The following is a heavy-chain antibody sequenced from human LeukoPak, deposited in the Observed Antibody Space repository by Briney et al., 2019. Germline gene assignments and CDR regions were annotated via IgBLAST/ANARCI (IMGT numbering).Heavy chain of an antibody. CDR3: ARDLQPMTYYYDSSGYYNADY. CDR2: ISYDGSNK. D-gene: IGHD3-22*01. J-gene: IGHJ4*02. Sequence: PGGSLRLSCAASGFTFSSYAMHWVRQAPGKGLEWVAVISYDGSNKYYADSVKGRFTISRDNSKNTLYLQMNSLRAEDTAVYYCARDLQPMTYYYDSSGYYNADYWGQGTLVTVSS. CDR1: GFTFSSYA. V-gene: IGHV3-30*04.